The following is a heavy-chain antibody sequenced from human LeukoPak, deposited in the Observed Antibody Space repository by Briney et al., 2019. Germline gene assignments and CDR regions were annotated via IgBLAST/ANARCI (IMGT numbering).Heavy chain of an antibody. CDR1: GFALGSYA. D-gene: IGHD5-18*01. V-gene: IGHV3-23*01. Sequence: PGGSLRLSCVASGFALGSYAMTWVRQAPGKGLEWVSSISGSGAGTDYADSVRGRFTISRDNSKNTLYLQMNSLRAEDTAVYYCAKPYSYGYDYYYYGMDVWGQGTTVTVSS. CDR3: AKPYSYGYDYYYYGMDV. CDR2: ISGSGAGT. J-gene: IGHJ6*02.